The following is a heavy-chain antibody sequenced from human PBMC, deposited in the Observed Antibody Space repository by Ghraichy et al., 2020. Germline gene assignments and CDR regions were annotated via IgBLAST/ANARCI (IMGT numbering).Heavy chain of an antibody. CDR1: GFTFSSYW. D-gene: IGHD6-19*01. CDR3: ARDLDNGWVRYYYYGMDV. J-gene: IGHJ6*02. V-gene: IGHV3-74*01. CDR2: INSDGSST. Sequence: GGSLRLSCAASGFTFSSYWMHWVRQAPGKGLVWVSRINSDGSSTSYADSVKGRFTISRDNAKNTLYLQMNSLRAEDTAVYYCARDLDNGWVRYYYYGMDVWGQGTTVTVSS.